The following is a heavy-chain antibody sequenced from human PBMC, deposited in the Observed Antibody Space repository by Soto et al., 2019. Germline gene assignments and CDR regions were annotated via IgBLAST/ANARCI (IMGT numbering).Heavy chain of an antibody. J-gene: IGHJ4*02. V-gene: IGHV1-69*08. D-gene: IGHD1-26*01. CDR1: GGTFSSYT. CDR2: IIPILGIA. Sequence: QVQLVQSGAEVKKPGSSVKVSCKASGGTFSSYTISWVRQAPGQGLEWMGRIIPILGIANYAQKFPGRVTITADKSTSTAYMELSSLRSEDTAVYYCARDSGSHGSALHYWGQGTLVTVSS. CDR3: ARDSGSHGSALHY.